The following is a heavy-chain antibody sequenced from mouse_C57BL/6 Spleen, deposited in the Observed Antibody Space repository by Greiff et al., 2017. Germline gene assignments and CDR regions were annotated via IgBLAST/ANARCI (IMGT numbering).Heavy chain of an antibody. CDR2: IWSGGST. D-gene: IGHD1-1*02. Sequence: VQLQQSGPGLVQPSQSLSITCTVSGFSFTSYGVPWVRQSPGKGLEWLGVIWSGGSTDYNAAFISRRSISKDNSKSQVFCKMNSLQADDTAIYYCARNPHDMGARDYWGQGTSVTVSA. J-gene: IGHJ4*01. CDR3: ARNPHDMGARDY. V-gene: IGHV2-2*01. CDR1: GFSFTSYG.